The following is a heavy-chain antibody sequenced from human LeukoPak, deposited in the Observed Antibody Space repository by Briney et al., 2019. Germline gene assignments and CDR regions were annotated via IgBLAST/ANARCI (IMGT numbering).Heavy chain of an antibody. V-gene: IGHV3-30*18. J-gene: IGHJ4*02. D-gene: IGHD3-3*01. Sequence: GGSLRLSCAASGFTFSSYGMHWVRQAPGKGLEWVAVISYDGSNKYYADSVKGRFTISRDNSKNTLYLQMNSLRAEDTAVYYCAKELYDTYYDFWSGYYRAAGFDYWSQGTLVTVSS. CDR2: ISYDGSNK. CDR3: AKELYDTYYDFWSGYYRAAGFDY. CDR1: GFTFSSYG.